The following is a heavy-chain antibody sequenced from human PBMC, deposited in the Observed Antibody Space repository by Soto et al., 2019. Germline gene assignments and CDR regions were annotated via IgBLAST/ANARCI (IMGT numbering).Heavy chain of an antibody. CDR3: ARVRIAAAGMSNWFDP. CDR2: ISAYNGNT. J-gene: IGHJ5*02. D-gene: IGHD6-13*01. V-gene: IGHV1-18*01. CDR1: GYTFTSYG. Sequence: GASVKVSCTASGYTFTSYGISWVRQAPGQGLEWMGWISAYNGNTNYAQKLQGRVTMTTDTSTSTAYMELRSLRSDDTAVYYCARVRIAAAGMSNWFDPWGQGTLVTVSS.